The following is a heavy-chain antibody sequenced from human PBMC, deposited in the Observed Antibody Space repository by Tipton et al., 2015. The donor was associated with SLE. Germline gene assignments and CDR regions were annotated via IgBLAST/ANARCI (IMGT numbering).Heavy chain of an antibody. J-gene: IGHJ3*01. CDR2: INHSGST. CDR3: ARSSRYYAFDL. Sequence: LRLSCAVYGGSFSGYYWSWIRQPPGKGLEWIGEINHSGSTNYNPSLKSRVTISVDTSKNQFSLKLSSVTAADTAVYYCARSSRYYAFDLWGQGTMVTVSS. V-gene: IGHV4-34*01. D-gene: IGHD6-6*01. CDR1: GGSFSGYY.